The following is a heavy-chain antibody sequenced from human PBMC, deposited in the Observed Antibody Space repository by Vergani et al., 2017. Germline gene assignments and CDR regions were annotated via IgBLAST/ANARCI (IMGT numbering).Heavy chain of an antibody. Sequence: QVQLVPSGAEVKTPGASVKVSCKASGYTFTSYGISWVRQAPGQGLEWMGWISAYNGNTNYAQKLQGRVTMTTDTSTSTAYMELRSLRSDDTAVYYCARDEGYYDSSGYYTVHAFDYWGQGTLVTVSS. CDR3: ARDEGYYDSSGYYTVHAFDY. CDR2: ISAYNGNT. D-gene: IGHD3-22*01. V-gene: IGHV1-18*01. J-gene: IGHJ4*02. CDR1: GYTFTSYG.